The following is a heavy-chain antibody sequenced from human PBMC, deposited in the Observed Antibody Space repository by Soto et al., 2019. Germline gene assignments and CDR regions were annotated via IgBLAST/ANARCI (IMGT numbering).Heavy chain of an antibody. V-gene: IGHV4-39*01. J-gene: IGHJ4*02. CDR1: GGSISRNSYY. CDR2: IYYSGTT. Sequence: SETLSLTCSVSGGSISRNSYYWGWIRQPPGKGPEWIGSIYYSGTTYYNPSLKSRVTISVDTSKNQFSLKLSSVTAADTAVYYCMLGSGWKDFDYWGQRTLVTVSS. D-gene: IGHD3-22*01. CDR3: MLGSGWKDFDY.